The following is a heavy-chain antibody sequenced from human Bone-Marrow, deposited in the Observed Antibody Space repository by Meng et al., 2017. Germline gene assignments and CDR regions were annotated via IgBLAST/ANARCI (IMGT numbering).Heavy chain of an antibody. CDR2: TSSSGSAT. Sequence: GESLKISCAASGFTFSSYKINWVRQAPGKGLEWVSYTSSSGSATYYADSVKGRFTISRDNAKNSLYLQMNSLRAEDTAVYYCARVPKYYDILTGFDYYYGMDVWGQGNTVNGAS. CDR1: GFTFSSYK. CDR3: ARVPKYYDILTGFDYYYGMDV. J-gene: IGHJ6*01. V-gene: IGHV3-48*03. D-gene: IGHD3-9*01.